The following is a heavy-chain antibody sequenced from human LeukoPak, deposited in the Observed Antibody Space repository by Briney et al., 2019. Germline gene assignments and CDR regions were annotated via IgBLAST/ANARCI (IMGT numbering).Heavy chain of an antibody. J-gene: IGHJ2*01. CDR2: LSGSGITI. V-gene: IGHV3-48*03. D-gene: IGHD6-19*01. CDR3: ARGGAVAGTAWYFDL. CDR1: GFSFSTYE. Sequence: GSLRLSCASSGFSFSTYEMNWVRPAPGEGLEWVSYLSGSGITICYAASVKGRFTISRDNAKHSLYLQMNSLRDEDTSVYYCARGGAVAGTAWYFDLWGRGTLVTVSS.